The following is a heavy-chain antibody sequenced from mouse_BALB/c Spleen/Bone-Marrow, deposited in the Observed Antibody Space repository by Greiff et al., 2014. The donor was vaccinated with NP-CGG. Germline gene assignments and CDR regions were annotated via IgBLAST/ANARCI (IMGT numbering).Heavy chain of an antibody. J-gene: IGHJ2*01. V-gene: IGHV5-9-3*01. D-gene: IGHD2-4*01. CDR1: GFTFSSYA. Sequence: VQLKESGGGLVKPGGSLKLSCAASGFTFSSYAMSWVRQTPEKRLEWVATISSGGSYTYYPDSVKGRFTISRDNAKNTLYLQMSSLRAEDTAMYYCARHGITRLLDYWGQGNTLTVSS. CDR2: ISSGGSYT. CDR3: ARHGITRLLDY.